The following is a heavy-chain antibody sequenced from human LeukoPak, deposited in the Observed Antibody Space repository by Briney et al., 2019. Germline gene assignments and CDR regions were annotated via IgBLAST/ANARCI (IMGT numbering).Heavy chain of an antibody. J-gene: IGHJ4*02. CDR1: GFTFSSYA. V-gene: IGHV3-23*01. CDR3: AKGPYSGSYFGRDY. Sequence: GGSLRLSCAASGFTFSSYAMTWVRQAPGKGLEWVSAISGSGGSTCYVDSVKGRFTISRDNSKNTLYLQMNSLRAEDTAVYYCAKGPYSGSYFGRDYWGQGTLVTVSS. CDR2: ISGSGGST. D-gene: IGHD1-26*01.